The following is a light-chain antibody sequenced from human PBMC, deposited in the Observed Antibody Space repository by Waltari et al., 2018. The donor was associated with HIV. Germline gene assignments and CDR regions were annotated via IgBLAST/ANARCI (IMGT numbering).Light chain of an antibody. CDR1: SSNIGTNY. V-gene: IGLV1-47*01. J-gene: IGLJ3*02. CDR2: RSN. CDR3: AVWDESLSAWV. Sequence: QSVLTQPPSASGAPGQRVTMSCSGSSSNIGTNYVYWYQQIPGTAPKVLIYRSNQRPSEVPARFSGSKSGTSAHLAISGLRSEDEADYYCAVWDESLSAWVFGGGTKLTVL.